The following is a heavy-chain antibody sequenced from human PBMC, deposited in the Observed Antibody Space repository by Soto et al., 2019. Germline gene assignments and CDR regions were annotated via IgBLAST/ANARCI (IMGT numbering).Heavy chain of an antibody. Sequence: ASVKVSCKVSGYTLTELSMHWVRQAPGKGLEWMGGFDPEDGETIYAQKFQGRVTMTEDTSTDAAYMELSSLRSEDTAVYYCATAGYYDSSGFTFDYWGQGTLVTVSS. J-gene: IGHJ4*02. CDR2: FDPEDGET. CDR3: ATAGYYDSSGFTFDY. V-gene: IGHV1-24*01. CDR1: GYTLTELS. D-gene: IGHD3-22*01.